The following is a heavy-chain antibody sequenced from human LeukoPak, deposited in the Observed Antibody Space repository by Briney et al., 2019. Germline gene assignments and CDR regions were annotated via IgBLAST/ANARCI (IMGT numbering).Heavy chain of an antibody. Sequence: PSETLSLTCTVSGGSISSYYWSWIRQPPGKGLEWIGEIYHSGSTNYNPSLKSRVTISVDKSKNQFSLKLSSVTAADTAVYYCARLPGTTGYYFDYWGQGTLVTVSS. CDR1: GGSISSYY. CDR3: ARLPGTTGYYFDY. CDR2: IYHSGST. V-gene: IGHV4-59*12. D-gene: IGHD1-1*01. J-gene: IGHJ4*02.